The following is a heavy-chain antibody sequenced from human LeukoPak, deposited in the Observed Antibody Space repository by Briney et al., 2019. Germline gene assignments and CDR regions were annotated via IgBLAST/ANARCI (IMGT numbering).Heavy chain of an antibody. V-gene: IGHV4-34*01. D-gene: IGHD2-2*01. CDR3: ARGSIVVVPAAMALYNWFDP. CDR1: GFIFSDYI. Sequence: GSLRLSCAASGFIFSDYILDWVRQAPGKGLEWIGEINHSGSTNYNPSLKSRVTISVDTSKNQFSLKLSSVTAADTAVYYCARGSIVVVPAAMALYNWFDPWGQGTLVTVSS. CDR2: INHSGST. J-gene: IGHJ5*02.